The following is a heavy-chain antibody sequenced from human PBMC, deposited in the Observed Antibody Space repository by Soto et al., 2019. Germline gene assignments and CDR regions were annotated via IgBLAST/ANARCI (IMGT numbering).Heavy chain of an antibody. Sequence: SETLSLTCTVSGGSISSSSYYWGWIRQPPGKGLEWIGSIYYSGSTYYNPSLKSRVTISVDTSKNQFSLKLSSVTAADTAVYYCAKWIQLWSKFDPWGQGTLVTVSS. CDR3: AKWIQLWSKFDP. CDR1: GGSISSSSYY. J-gene: IGHJ5*02. D-gene: IGHD5-18*01. CDR2: IYYSGST. V-gene: IGHV4-39*01.